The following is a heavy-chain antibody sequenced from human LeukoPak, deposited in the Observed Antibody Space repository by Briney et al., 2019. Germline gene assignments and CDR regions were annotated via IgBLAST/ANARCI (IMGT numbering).Heavy chain of an antibody. J-gene: IGHJ4*02. CDR1: GYTFTSYY. D-gene: IGHD6-13*01. CDR2: INPSGGST. CDR3: ARGGYSSSWYPASTDY. V-gene: IGHV1-46*03. Sequence: ASVKVSCKASGYTFTSYYMQWVRQAPGQGLEWMGIINPSGGSTSYAPKFQGRVTLARDTATSTVYMELSSLRSEDTAVYYCARGGYSSSWYPASTDYWGQGTLVTVSS.